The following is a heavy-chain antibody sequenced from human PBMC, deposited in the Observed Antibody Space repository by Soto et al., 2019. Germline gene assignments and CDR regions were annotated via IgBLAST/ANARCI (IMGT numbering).Heavy chain of an antibody. D-gene: IGHD2-21*01. V-gene: IGHV1-46*01. CDR2: INPSGGST. J-gene: IGHJ4*02. CDR1: GYTFTSYY. CDR3: ARVSFESIGFADD. Sequence: SVTVSCKASGYTFTSYYLQRARQASGQGLEWMGIINPSGGSTSYAQKFQCRVTMTRDPSARTAYMELSSPSSKDTAVYFCARVSFESIGFADDWGQGILVSVSS.